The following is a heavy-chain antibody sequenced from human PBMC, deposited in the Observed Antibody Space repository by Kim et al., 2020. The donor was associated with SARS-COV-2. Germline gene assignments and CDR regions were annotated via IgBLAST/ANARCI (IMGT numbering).Heavy chain of an antibody. CDR1: GYTFTSYG. CDR3: AREGRRRRDGYNDAFDI. J-gene: IGHJ3*02. CDR2: ISAYNGNT. D-gene: IGHD5-12*01. Sequence: ASVKVSCKASGYTFTSYGISWVRQAPGQGLEWMGWISAYNGNTNYAQKLQGRVTMTTDTSTSTAYMELRSLRSDDTAVYYCAREGRRRRDGYNDAFDIWGKGTMVTVSS. V-gene: IGHV1-18*01.